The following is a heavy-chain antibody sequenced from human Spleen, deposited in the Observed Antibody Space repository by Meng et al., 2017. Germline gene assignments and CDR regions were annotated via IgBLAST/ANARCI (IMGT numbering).Heavy chain of an antibody. D-gene: IGHD6-19*01. CDR2: IYHGGDT. CDR3: ASWIYSCGWQ. Sequence: QVPVQESGPGLVKPSGTLSPTCVVSGGSISSIDWWSWVRQPPGKGLEWIGEIYHGGDTNYNPSLKSRVTIAIDRSKNQFSLKLSSVTAADTAVYYCASWIYSCGWQWGQGTLVTVSS. CDR1: GGSISSIDW. V-gene: IGHV4/OR15-8*02. J-gene: IGHJ4*02.